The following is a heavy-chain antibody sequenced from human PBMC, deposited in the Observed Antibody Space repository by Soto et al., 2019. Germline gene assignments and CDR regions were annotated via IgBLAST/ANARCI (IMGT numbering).Heavy chain of an antibody. CDR3: ARGMTTVTTIDY. CDR2: IYHSGST. J-gene: IGHJ4*02. D-gene: IGHD4-4*01. V-gene: IGHV4-30-2*01. CDR1: GVSISSGGYS. Sequence: SETLSLTCAVSGVSISSGGYSCSWIRQPPGKGLEWIGYIYHSGSTYYNPSLKSRVTISVDRSKNQFSLKLSSVTAADTAVYYCARGMTTVTTIDYWGQGTLVTVSS.